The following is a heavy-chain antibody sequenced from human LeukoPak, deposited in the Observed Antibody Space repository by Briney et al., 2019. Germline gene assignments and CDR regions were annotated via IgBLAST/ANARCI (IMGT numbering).Heavy chain of an antibody. CDR3: ARQDTITAPGVDY. Sequence: SETLSLTCTVSGGSISGSSYYWGWLRQPPGKGLEWIGNVYYSGTTYYSPSLKSRVTISVDTSKNQFSLKLSSVTAADTAVYYCARQDTITAPGVDYWGQGTPVTVSS. V-gene: IGHV4-39*01. J-gene: IGHJ4*02. CDR2: VYYSGTT. CDR1: GGSISGSSYY. D-gene: IGHD5-12*01.